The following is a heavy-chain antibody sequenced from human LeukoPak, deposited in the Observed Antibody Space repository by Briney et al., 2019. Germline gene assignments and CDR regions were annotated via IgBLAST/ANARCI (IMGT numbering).Heavy chain of an antibody. J-gene: IGHJ4*02. V-gene: IGHV3-23*01. CDR3: AKGPVSRGGGYFDY. CDR2: ISGSGGST. CDR1: GFTFSSYV. Sequence: GGSLRLSCAASGFTFSSYVMSWVRQAPGKGLEWVSAISGSGGSTYYADSVKGRFTISRDNSKNTLYLQMNSLRAEDTAVYYCAKGPVSRGGGYFDYWGQGTLVTVSS. D-gene: IGHD3-16*01.